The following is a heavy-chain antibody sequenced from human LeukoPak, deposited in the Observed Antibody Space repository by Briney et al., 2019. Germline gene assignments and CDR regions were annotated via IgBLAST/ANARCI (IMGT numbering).Heavy chain of an antibody. CDR2: TYYRSKWYN. CDR1: GDSVSSNSAA. J-gene: IGHJ4*02. V-gene: IGHV6-1*01. Sequence: SQTLSLTCAISGDSVSSNSAAWNWTRQSPSRGLEWLGTTYYRSKWYNDYAESVKGRVTINPDTSKSQFSLQLNSVTPDDTAVYHCARSHQGCFDYWGQGTLVTVSS. CDR3: ARSHQGCFDY.